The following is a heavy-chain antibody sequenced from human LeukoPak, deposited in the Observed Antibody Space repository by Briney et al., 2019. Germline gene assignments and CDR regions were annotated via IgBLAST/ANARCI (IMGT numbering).Heavy chain of an antibody. CDR2: IISIFGTA. D-gene: IGHD2-21*02. CDR3: ARDFNCGGDCYYFDY. CDR1: GGTFSSYA. V-gene: IGHV1-69*05. Sequence: SVKVSCKASGGTFSSYAISWVRQAPGQGLEWMGGIISIFGTANYAQKFQGRVTITTDESTSTAYMELSSLRSEDTAVYYCARDFNCGGDCYYFDYWGQGTLVTVSS. J-gene: IGHJ4*02.